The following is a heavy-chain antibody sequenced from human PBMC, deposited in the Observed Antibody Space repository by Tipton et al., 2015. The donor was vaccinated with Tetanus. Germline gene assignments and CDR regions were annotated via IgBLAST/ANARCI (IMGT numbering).Heavy chain of an antibody. V-gene: IGHV5-51*01. CDR1: GYSFTSYW. Sequence: VQLVQSGAEVKKSGESLKISCKASGYSFTSYWIGWVRQMPGKGLEWMGIIYPGDFEIRYSPAFQGQVTISAYKSINTAYLQWDRLKVPDTAIYYCARHGWGPSYSWLAPWGQGTRVTVSS. CDR2: IYPGDFEI. J-gene: IGHJ5*02. CDR3: ARHGWGPSYSWLAP. D-gene: IGHD3-10*01.